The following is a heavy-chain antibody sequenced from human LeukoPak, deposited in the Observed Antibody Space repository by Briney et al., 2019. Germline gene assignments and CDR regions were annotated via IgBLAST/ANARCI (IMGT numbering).Heavy chain of an antibody. J-gene: IGHJ6*03. CDR1: GFTFSSYG. CDR3: AREGRVYGSGSYFTYYYYYMDV. D-gene: IGHD3-10*01. CDR2: INWNGGSS. V-gene: IGHV3-20*04. Sequence: GGSLRLSCAASGFTFSSYGMSWVRQAPGKGLEWVSGINWNGGSSGYADSVKGRFTISRDNAKNSLYLQMNSLRAEDTALYYCAREGRVYGSGSYFTYYYYYMDVWGKGTTVTVSS.